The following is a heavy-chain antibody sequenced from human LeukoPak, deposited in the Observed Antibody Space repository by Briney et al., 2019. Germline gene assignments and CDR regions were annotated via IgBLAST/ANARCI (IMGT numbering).Heavy chain of an antibody. V-gene: IGHV3-21*01. CDR2: ISSSSSYI. Sequence: GGSLRLSCAASGFTFSSYSMNWVRRAPGKGLEWVSSISSSSSYIYYADSVKGRFTISRDNAKNSLYLQMNSLRAEDTAVYYCARGYCGGDCFEGLIDYWGQGTLVTVSS. D-gene: IGHD2-21*01. CDR1: GFTFSSYS. CDR3: ARGYCGGDCFEGLIDY. J-gene: IGHJ4*02.